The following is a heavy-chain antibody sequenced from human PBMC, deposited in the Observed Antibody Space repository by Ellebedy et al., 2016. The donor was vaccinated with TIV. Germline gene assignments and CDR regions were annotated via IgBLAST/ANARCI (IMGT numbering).Heavy chain of an antibody. CDR3: TRDLTTLAAAGTGIYYYTMDV. CDR2: IRSKAYGGTT. D-gene: IGHD6-13*01. J-gene: IGHJ6*02. V-gene: IGHV3-49*04. Sequence: GGSLRLSXTASGFTFGDYAMSWVRQAPGQGLEWVSFIRSKAYGGTTEYAASVKGRFTISRDDSKSIAYLQMNSLKAEDTAVYYCTRDLTTLAAAGTGIYYYTMDVWGQGTTVTVSS. CDR1: GFTFGDYA.